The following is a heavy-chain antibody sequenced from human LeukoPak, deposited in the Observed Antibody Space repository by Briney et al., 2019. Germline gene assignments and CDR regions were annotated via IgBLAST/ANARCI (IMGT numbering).Heavy chain of an antibody. CDR2: ISWNSGSI. Sequence: GGSLRLSCAASGFTFDDYAMHWVRQAPGKGLEWVSGISWNSGSIGYADSVKGRFTISRDNAKNSLYLQMNSLRAEDTALYYCAKDQPAAYFDYWGQGSLVTVSS. J-gene: IGHJ4*02. D-gene: IGHD2-2*01. CDR3: AKDQPAAYFDY. CDR1: GFTFDDYA. V-gene: IGHV3-9*01.